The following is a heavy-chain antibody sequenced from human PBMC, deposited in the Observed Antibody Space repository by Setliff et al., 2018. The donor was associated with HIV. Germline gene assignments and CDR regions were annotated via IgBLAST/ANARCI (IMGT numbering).Heavy chain of an antibody. V-gene: IGHV4-38-2*01. CDR3: ARSRPFFDI. Sequence: PSETLSLTCAVYGYSISSGYYWGWIRQPPGKGLGWSGSIYHSGSTYYNPSLKSRVTISVDTSKNQFSLKLSSVTAADTAVYYCARSRPFFDIWGQGTMVTVSS. CDR2: IYHSGST. CDR1: GYSISSGYY. J-gene: IGHJ3*02.